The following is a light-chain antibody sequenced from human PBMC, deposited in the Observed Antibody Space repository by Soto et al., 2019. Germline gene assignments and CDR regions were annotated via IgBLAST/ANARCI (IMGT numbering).Light chain of an antibody. CDR1: QGIIDN. J-gene: IGKJ1*01. CDR2: AAS. V-gene: IGKV1-27*01. Sequence: DIQMTQSPSSLSASVGDRVTITCRASQGIIDNVAWYQQKPGRAPKLLIYAASTLQSGVPSRFSGSGSGTDFTLTISSLQPEDVATYYCQKYNNAPQTFGQGTKVEIK. CDR3: QKYNNAPQT.